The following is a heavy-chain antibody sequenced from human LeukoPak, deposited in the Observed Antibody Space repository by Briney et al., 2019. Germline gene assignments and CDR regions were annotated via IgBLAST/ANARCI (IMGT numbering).Heavy chain of an antibody. CDR3: ARDYLDWYFDL. V-gene: IGHV3-33*01. Sequence: GGSLRLSCAASGFTFSSYGMHWVRQAPGKGREWVAVIWYDGSNKYYADSVKGRFTISRDNSKNTLYLQMNSLRAEDTAVYYCARDYLDWYFDLWGRGTMVTVSS. J-gene: IGHJ2*01. CDR2: IWYDGSNK. CDR1: GFTFSSYG.